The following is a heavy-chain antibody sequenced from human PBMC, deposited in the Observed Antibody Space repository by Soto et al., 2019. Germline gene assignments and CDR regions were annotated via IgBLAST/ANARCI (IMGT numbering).Heavy chain of an antibody. D-gene: IGHD6-19*01. CDR2: INAGNGNT. CDR3: ARAVAVPADFDY. CDR1: GYTFTGYA. Sequence: QVQLVQSGAEEKKPGASVKVSCKASGYTFTGYAMHWVRQAPGQGLEWMGWINAGNGNTKYSQKFQGRVTITRDTSASTAYMELSSLRSEDTAVYYCARAVAVPADFDYWGQGTLVTVSS. J-gene: IGHJ4*02. V-gene: IGHV1-3*05.